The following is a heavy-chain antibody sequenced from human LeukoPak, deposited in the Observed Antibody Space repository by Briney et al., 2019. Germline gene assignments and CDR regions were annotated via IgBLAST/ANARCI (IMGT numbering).Heavy chain of an antibody. D-gene: IGHD3-3*01. V-gene: IGHV3-48*02. CDR3: ARWSYGMDV. CDR1: GFTFSACS. CDR2: ISGTGSTI. Sequence: QPGGSLRLSCAASGFTFSACSMNWVRQAPGKGLEWVSYISGTGSTIYYADSVKGRFTISRDNAKNSLYLQMNSLRDEDTAVYYCARWSYGMDVWGQGTTVTVSS. J-gene: IGHJ6*02.